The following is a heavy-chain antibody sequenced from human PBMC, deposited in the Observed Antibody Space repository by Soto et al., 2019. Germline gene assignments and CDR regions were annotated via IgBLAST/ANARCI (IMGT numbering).Heavy chain of an antibody. D-gene: IGHD3-3*01. CDR3: ARGQEDDFWSGYYGGHWFDP. J-gene: IGHJ5*02. CDR2: IYHSGST. CDR1: GGSISSCGYS. V-gene: IGHV4-30-2*01. Sequence: LXLTCAVSGGSISSCGYSWSWIRQPPGNGLEWIGYIYHSGSTYYNPSLKSRVTISVDRSKNQFSLKLSSVTAADTAVYYCARGQEDDFWSGYYGGHWFDPWGQGTLVTVYS.